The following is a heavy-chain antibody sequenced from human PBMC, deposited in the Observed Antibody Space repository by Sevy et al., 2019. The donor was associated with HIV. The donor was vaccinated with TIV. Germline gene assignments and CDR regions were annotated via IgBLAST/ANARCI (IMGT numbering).Heavy chain of an antibody. Sequence: SETLSLTCAVSGYSISSSNWWGWIRQPPGKGLEWIGYIYYSGRTYHNPSLKSRVSMSVDTSKNQFSLKLSSVTAVDTAVYYWARNRVRSSGRRLEAFDIWGQGTMVTVSS. CDR2: IYYSGRT. V-gene: IGHV4-28*01. D-gene: IGHD3-22*01. CDR1: GYSISSSNW. J-gene: IGHJ3*02. CDR3: ARNRVRSSGRRLEAFDI.